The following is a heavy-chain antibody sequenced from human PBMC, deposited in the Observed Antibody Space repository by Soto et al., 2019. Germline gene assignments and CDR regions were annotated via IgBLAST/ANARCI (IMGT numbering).Heavy chain of an antibody. D-gene: IGHD6-13*01. CDR2: IYYSGRT. V-gene: IGHV4-39*01. Sequence: QLQLQESGPGLVKPSETLSLTCTVSGGSISSSSFHWGWIRQPPGKGMEWIGSIYYSGRTYYRPSLKSRVTTSVDTTNNLFSRKQSTVPAADTAVYYCARRERAAGTDWWFDPWGQGTLVTVSS. CDR3: ARRERAAGTDWWFDP. J-gene: IGHJ5*02. CDR1: GGSISSSSFH.